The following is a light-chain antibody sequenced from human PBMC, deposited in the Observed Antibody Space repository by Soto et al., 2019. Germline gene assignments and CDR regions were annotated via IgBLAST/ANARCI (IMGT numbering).Light chain of an antibody. CDR3: SSYTDTSPYV. CDR1: SSDVGGYNY. V-gene: IGLV2-14*01. CDR2: EVS. J-gene: IGLJ1*01. Sequence: QSALTQPASVSGSPGQSITISCTGSSSDVGGYNYVSWYQQHPGKAPKLMIYEVSNRPSGISNRFSGSKSGNTASLTISGLQGDDEADYYCSSYTDTSPYVFGTGTQLTVL.